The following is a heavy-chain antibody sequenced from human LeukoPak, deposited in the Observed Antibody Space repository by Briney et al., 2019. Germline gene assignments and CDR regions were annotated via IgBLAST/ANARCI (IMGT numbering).Heavy chain of an antibody. J-gene: IGHJ6*02. Sequence: PSETLSLTCTVSGGSISSYYWSWIRQPPGKGLEWIGYIYYSGSTNYNPSLKSRVTISVDTSKNQFSLKLSSVTAAGTAVYYCARDQNPYYDSSGSWHYYYYGMDVWGQGTTVTVSS. D-gene: IGHD3-22*01. CDR1: GGSISSYY. CDR2: IYYSGST. CDR3: ARDQNPYYDSSGSWHYYYYGMDV. V-gene: IGHV4-59*12.